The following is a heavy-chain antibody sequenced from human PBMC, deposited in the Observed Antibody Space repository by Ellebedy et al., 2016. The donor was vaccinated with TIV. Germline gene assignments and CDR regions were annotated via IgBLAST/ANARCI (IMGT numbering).Heavy chain of an antibody. J-gene: IGHJ5*02. CDR1: GFSFSNFW. V-gene: IGHV3-7*01. CDR2: IKTDGSET. Sequence: PGGSLRLSCAAWGFSFSNFWMSLVRHAPGKGLEGVAHIKTDGSETYYVDSVKGRFTISREHAKNALFLQMDGLRVDDSAVYYCVGFGVFNLWGQGAPVTVSS. D-gene: IGHD3-3*01. CDR3: VGFGVFNL.